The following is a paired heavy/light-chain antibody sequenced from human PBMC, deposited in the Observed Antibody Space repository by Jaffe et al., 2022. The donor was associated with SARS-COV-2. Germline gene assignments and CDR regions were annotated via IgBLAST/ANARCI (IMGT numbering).Light chain of an antibody. V-gene: IGLV2-8*01. CDR3: SSYAGSNNFKV. J-gene: IGLJ2*01. CDR2: EVS. Sequence: QSALTQPPSASGSPGQSVTISCTGTSSDVGGYNYVSWYQQHPGKAPKLMIYEVSKRPSGVPDRFSGSKSGNTASLTVSGLQAEDEADYYCSSYAGSNNFKVFGGGTKLTVL. CDR1: SSDVGGYNY.
Heavy chain of an antibody. CDR3: AIGGITMVRGVRIFSYYYMDV. CDR2: IIPIFGTA. D-gene: IGHD3-10*01. V-gene: IGHV1-69*01. J-gene: IGHJ6*03. CDR1: GGTFSSYA. Sequence: QVQLVQSGAEVKKPGSSVKVSCKASGGTFSSYAISWVRQAPGQGLEWMGGIIPIFGTANYAQKFQGRVTITADESTSTAYMELSSLRSEDTAVYYCAIGGITMVRGVRIFSYYYMDVWGKGTTVTVSS.